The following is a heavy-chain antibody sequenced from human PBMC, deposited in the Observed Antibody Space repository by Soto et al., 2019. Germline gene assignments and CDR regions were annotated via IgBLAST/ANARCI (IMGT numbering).Heavy chain of an antibody. J-gene: IGHJ4*02. Sequence: QVQLVQSGAEVKKPGASVKVSCKASGYTFTSYAMYWVRQAPGQRLEWMGWINAGNGNTKYSQKCQGRVTMTRDTTATTAYMELSSRRSEDTAVYYCARDMGFGLSDYWGQGTLVTVSS. CDR3: ARDMGFGLSDY. D-gene: IGHD3-10*01. CDR2: INAGNGNT. CDR1: GYTFTSYA. V-gene: IGHV1-3*01.